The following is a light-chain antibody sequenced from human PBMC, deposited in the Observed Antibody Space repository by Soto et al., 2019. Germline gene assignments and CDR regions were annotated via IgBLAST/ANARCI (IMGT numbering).Light chain of an antibody. CDR2: GAS. J-gene: IGKJ1*01. CDR1: QSVSSN. V-gene: IGKV3D-15*01. CDR3: QQYNNWPLT. Sequence: EIVMTQSPATLSLSPGERATLSCRASQSVSSNLAWYQQKHGQAPSLLIYGASTRATGIPARFSGSGSGTDLTITIRSLESEDFEVYYCQQYNNWPLTFGQGTKVDIK.